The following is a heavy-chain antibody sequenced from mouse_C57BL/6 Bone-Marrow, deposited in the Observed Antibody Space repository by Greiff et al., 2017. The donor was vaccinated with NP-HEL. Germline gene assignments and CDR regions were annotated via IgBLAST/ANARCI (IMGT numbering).Heavy chain of an antibody. D-gene: IGHD1-1*01. J-gene: IGHJ3*01. V-gene: IGHV5-17*01. CDR3: ARSLYYGSSPWFAY. Sequence: EVKLQESGGGLVKPGGSLKLSCAASGFTFSDYGMHWVRQAPEKGLEWVAYISSGSSTIYYADTVKGRFTISRDNAKNTLFLQMTSLRSEDTAMYYCARSLYYGSSPWFAYWGKGTLVTVSA. CDR1: GFTFSDYG. CDR2: ISSGSSTI.